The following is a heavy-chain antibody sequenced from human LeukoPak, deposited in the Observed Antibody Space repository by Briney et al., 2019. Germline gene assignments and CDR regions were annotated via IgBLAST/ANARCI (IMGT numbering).Heavy chain of an antibody. CDR3: AKGDPYGSGSYPVDY. CDR2: ISYDGSNK. Sequence: GGSLRLSCAASGFTFSRYGMHWVRQASGMGLEWVALISYDGSNKYYADSVKGRFTISRDNSKNTLYLQMNSLRPEDTAVYYCAKGDPYGSGSYPVDYWGQGTLVTVSS. J-gene: IGHJ4*02. CDR1: GFTFSRYG. V-gene: IGHV3-30*18. D-gene: IGHD3-10*01.